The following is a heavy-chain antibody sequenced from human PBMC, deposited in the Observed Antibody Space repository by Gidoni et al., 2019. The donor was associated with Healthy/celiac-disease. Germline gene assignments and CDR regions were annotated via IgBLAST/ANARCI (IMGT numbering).Heavy chain of an antibody. Sequence: EVQLVESGGGLVQPGRSLSLPCAASGFTFDDYAMHWVRQAPGKGLEWVSGIRWNSGSIGYADSVKGRFTISRDNAKNSLYLQMNSLRAEDTALYYCAKHLTSQWLVRGGFDYWGQGTLVTVSS. CDR3: AKHLTSQWLVRGGFDY. V-gene: IGHV3-9*01. CDR2: IRWNSGSI. CDR1: GFTFDDYA. D-gene: IGHD6-19*01. J-gene: IGHJ4*02.